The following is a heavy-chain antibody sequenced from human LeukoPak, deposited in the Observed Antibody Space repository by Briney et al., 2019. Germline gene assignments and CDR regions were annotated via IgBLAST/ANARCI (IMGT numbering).Heavy chain of an antibody. J-gene: IGHJ6*04. CDR2: IYSAGTS. CDR3: ARIQYSGSYWGGLDV. V-gene: IGHV3-53*01. CDR1: GFSVSAIY. D-gene: IGHD1-26*01. Sequence: GGSLRLSCTLSGFSVSAIYLSWVRQVPGQGLQWVSGIYSAGTSFHAESLEGRFTASRDFSKNILYLQMNSRRAEDTALYYCARIQYSGSYWGGLDVWGKGTTVTVSS.